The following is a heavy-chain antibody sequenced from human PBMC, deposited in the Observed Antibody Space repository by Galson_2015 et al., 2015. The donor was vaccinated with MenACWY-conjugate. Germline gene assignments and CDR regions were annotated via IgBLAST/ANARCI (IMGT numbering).Heavy chain of an antibody. Sequence: SLRLSCAASGFTFSDYAMSWVRQAPGKGLEWVSTISGSAGSTYYADSVKGRFTISRDNSKNTLYMQLNSLRVEDTAVYYCAKDFTGQWTDKAFDYWGQGTRVTVSS. J-gene: IGHJ4*02. CDR1: GFTFSDYA. V-gene: IGHV3-23*01. CDR3: AKDFTGQWTDKAFDY. D-gene: IGHD6-19*01. CDR2: ISGSAGST.